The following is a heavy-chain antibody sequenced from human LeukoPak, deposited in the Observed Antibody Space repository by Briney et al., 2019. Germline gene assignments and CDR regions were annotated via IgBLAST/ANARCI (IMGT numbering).Heavy chain of an antibody. Sequence: SETLSLTCTVSDDSITMYYWTWIRQPPGKGLEWIGYVDHTGSTKFNPSLNGRVTMSLDMSKSQLFLNLASVTAADTAVYYCATWNSGSSCFDIWGQGTMVTVSS. D-gene: IGHD1-26*01. J-gene: IGHJ3*02. CDR1: DDSITMYY. CDR2: VDHTGST. V-gene: IGHV4-59*12. CDR3: ATWNSGSSCFDI.